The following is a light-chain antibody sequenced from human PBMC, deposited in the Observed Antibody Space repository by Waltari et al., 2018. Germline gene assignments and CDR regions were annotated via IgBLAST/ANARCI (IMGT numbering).Light chain of an antibody. CDR1: QSINSW. CDR2: KAT. J-gene: IGKJ4*01. Sequence: DIQMTQSPSTLSASVGDRVTITCRASQSINSWLAWFQKKPGKAPKLLIYKATTLESGVPSRFSGSGSGTEFTLTITSLQPDDFATYYCQQYNSHLLTFGGGTKVEIK. CDR3: QQYNSHLLT. V-gene: IGKV1-5*03.